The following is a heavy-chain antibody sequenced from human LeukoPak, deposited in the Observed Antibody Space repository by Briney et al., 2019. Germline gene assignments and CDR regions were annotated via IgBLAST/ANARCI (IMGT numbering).Heavy chain of an antibody. CDR1: GYTFTGYY. V-gene: IGHV1-2*02. Sequence: ASVKVSCKASGYTFTGYYLHWVRQAPGQGPEWMGWINPNSGGTNYAQKFQGRVTMSRDTSISTAYMELAFLRSDDTAVYYCARELRRRWYFDLWGCGTLVTVSS. CDR3: ARELRRRWYFDL. CDR2: INPNSGGT. D-gene: IGHD3-10*01. J-gene: IGHJ2*01.